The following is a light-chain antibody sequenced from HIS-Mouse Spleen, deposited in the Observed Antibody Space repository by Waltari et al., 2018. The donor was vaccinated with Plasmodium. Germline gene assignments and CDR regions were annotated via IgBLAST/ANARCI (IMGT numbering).Light chain of an antibody. CDR2: KDS. V-gene: IGLV3-25*03. CDR1: ALPKQN. CDR3: QSADSSGTYRV. J-gene: IGLJ2*01. Sequence: SYELTQPPSVSVSPGQTARITCHGDALPKQNAYWYQQKPGQAPVLVIYKDSERPSGIPERFSGSSSGTTVTLTISGVQAEDEADYYCQSADSSGTYRVFGGGTKLTVL.